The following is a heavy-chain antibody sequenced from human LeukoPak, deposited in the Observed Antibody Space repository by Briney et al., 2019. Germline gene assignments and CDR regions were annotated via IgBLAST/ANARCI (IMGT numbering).Heavy chain of an antibody. V-gene: IGHV3-30*18. CDR1: GFTFSSYS. CDR2: ISYDGSDE. J-gene: IGHJ4*02. D-gene: IGHD6-13*01. Sequence: PGGSLRLSCAASGFTFSSYSMNWVRQAPGKGLEWVSVISYDGSDEYYADSVKGRFTISRDNSKNTLYLQMNSLRAEDTAVYYCAKGAAGLDYWGQGTLVTVSS. CDR3: AKGAAGLDY.